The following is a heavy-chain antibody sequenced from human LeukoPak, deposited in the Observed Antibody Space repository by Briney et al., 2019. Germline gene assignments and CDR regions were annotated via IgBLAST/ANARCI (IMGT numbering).Heavy chain of an antibody. CDR3: AKDGLPSSEYESLGATSEGHFDY. Sequence: GGSLRLSCAASGFTFSSYAMSWVRQAPGKGLEWVSAISGSGGSTYYADSVKGRFTISRDNSKNTLYLQKNSLRAEDTAVYYCAKDGLPSSEYESLGATSEGHFDYWGQGTLVTVSS. CDR1: GFTFSSYA. D-gene: IGHD1-26*01. CDR2: ISGSGGST. J-gene: IGHJ4*02. V-gene: IGHV3-23*01.